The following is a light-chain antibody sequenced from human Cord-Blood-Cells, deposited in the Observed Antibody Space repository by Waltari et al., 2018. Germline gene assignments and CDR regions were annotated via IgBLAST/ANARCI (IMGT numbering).Light chain of an antibody. CDR2: AAS. CDR1: QSISSS. Sequence: DIQMTQSPSSLSASVGDRVTITCRASQSISSSLNWYQQKPGKAPKRLIYAASSLQSGVPSRVSGSEYGTDFTLTISSLQPEDFATYDCQQSYSTQYSFGQGTKLEIK. V-gene: IGKV1-39*01. CDR3: QQSYSTQYS. J-gene: IGKJ2*03.